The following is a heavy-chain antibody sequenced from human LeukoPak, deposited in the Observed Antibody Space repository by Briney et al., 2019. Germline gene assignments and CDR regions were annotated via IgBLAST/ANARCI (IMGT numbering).Heavy chain of an antibody. CDR3: AKDYDFWSGYYTEAFDI. Sequence: GGSLRLSCAASGFTFSSYGMHWVRQAPGKGLEWVAFIRYDGSNKYYADSVKGRFTISRDNSKNTLYLQMNSLRAEDTAVYYCAKDYDFWSGYYTEAFDIWGQGTMVTVSS. CDR1: GFTFSSYG. D-gene: IGHD3-3*01. CDR2: IRYDGSNK. J-gene: IGHJ3*02. V-gene: IGHV3-30*02.